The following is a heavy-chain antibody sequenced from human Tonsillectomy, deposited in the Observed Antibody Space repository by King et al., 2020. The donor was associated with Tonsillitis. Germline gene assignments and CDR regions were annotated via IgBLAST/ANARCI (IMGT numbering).Heavy chain of an antibody. D-gene: IGHD4-17*01. CDR3: AGDAAVTADVFDI. Sequence: VQLQESGPGLVKPSQTLSLTCTVSGGSISSGSYYWNWIRQPAGKGLEWIGRIHTSGSTNYNPSLKGRATISVDTSKNQISLELRSLTAADAAVYYCAGDAAVTADVFDIWGQGTMVTVSS. CDR2: IHTSGST. CDR1: GGSISSGSYY. J-gene: IGHJ3*02. V-gene: IGHV4-61*02.